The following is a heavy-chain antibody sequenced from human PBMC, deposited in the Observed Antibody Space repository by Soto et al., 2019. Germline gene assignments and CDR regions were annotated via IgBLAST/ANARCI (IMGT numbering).Heavy chain of an antibody. CDR3: AHHSSSQLPPPYYYSYGMDV. V-gene: IGHV2-5*02. CDR1: GFSLSTSGVG. J-gene: IGHJ6*01. Sequence: QITLKESGPTLVKPTQTLTLTCTFSGFSLSTSGVGVGWIRQPPGKALEWLALIYWDDDKRYRPSLKSRLTLPKHTSKNQGVLTMTSMDPVDTATYYCAHHSSSQLPPPYYYSYGMDVWGQGTTVTVSS. CDR2: IYWDDDK. D-gene: IGHD6-13*01.